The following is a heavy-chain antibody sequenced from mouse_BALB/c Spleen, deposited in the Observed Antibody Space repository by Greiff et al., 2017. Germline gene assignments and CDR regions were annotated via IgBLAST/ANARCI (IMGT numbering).Heavy chain of an antibody. CDR3: ARRGYGGYFDY. Sequence: EVQVVESGGGLVQPGGSRKLSCAASGFTFDSFGMHWVRQAPDKGLEWVAFISSGSSPIYYADTVKGRFTISRDDSKNTLFLQMTSLRSEDTAMYYCARRGYGGYFDYWGQGTTLTVSS. CDR2: ISSGSSPI. J-gene: IGHJ2*01. V-gene: IGHV5-17*02. CDR1: GFTFDSFG. D-gene: IGHD1-2*01.